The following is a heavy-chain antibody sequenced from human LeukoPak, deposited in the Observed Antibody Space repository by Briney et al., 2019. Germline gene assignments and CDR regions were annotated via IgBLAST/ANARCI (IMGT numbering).Heavy chain of an antibody. CDR1: GFTFSSYS. CDR3: ARAVVIDFYYYYMDV. Sequence: PGGSLRLSCAASGFTFSSYSMNWVRQAPGKVLEWVSSISSSSSYIYYADSVKGRFTISRDNAKNSLYLQMNSLRAEDTALYYCARAVVIDFYYYYMDVWGKGTTVTVSS. CDR2: ISSSSSYI. D-gene: IGHD2-21*01. J-gene: IGHJ6*03. V-gene: IGHV3-21*04.